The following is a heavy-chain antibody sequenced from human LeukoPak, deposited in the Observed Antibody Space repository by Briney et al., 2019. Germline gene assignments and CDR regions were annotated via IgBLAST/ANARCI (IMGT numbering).Heavy chain of an antibody. Sequence: GGSLRLSCAVSGFTVSDNYMSWVRQAPGKGLEWVSIIYRGGNAYYADSVRGRFTISGDNSENTLYLHMNDLGVEDTAVYYCARGGDSTSWNWFGPWGQGTLVTVSS. CDR2: IYRGGNA. CDR3: ARGGDSTSWNWFGP. J-gene: IGHJ5*02. CDR1: GFTVSDNY. D-gene: IGHD6-6*01. V-gene: IGHV3-53*01.